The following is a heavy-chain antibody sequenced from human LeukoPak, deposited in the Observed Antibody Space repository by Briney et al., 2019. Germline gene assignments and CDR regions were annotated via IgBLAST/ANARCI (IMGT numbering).Heavy chain of an antibody. Sequence: ASVKVSCKTSGYIFTYYYIHWVRQAPGQGLEWMGWINPKSGGTNYGQNFQGRLTITRDPSISSAYMYLSRLTSDDTAVYYCAEGGENHCGRTTCFQGSAFWGQGTLVTVSS. D-gene: IGHD2-2*01. CDR2: INPKSGGT. J-gene: IGHJ4*02. CDR1: GYIFTYYY. CDR3: AEGGENHCGRTTCFQGSAF. V-gene: IGHV1-2*02.